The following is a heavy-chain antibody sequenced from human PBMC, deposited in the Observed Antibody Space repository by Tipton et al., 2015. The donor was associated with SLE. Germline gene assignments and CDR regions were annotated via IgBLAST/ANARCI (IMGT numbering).Heavy chain of an antibody. V-gene: IGHV4-39*07. CDR1: GGSISRSYYY. D-gene: IGHD3-16*01. CDR2: IYYTGST. J-gene: IGHJ4*02. CDR3: ARGPPRLVWYYFDY. Sequence: LRLSCTVSGGSISRSYYYWGWVRQPPGKGLEWIGNIYYTGSTHYNPSLKSRVTISVDTSRNQFSLKLSSVTAADTAVYYCARGPPRLVWYYFDYWGQGTLVTVSS.